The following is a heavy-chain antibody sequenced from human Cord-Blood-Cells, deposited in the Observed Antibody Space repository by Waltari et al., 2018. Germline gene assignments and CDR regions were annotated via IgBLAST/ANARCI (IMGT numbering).Heavy chain of an antibody. D-gene: IGHD3-16*01. J-gene: IGHJ4*02. Sequence: QVQLQQSGPGLVKPSQTLSLTCAISGDSVSSNSAAWNWIRQSPSRGLEWMGRTYYRTKWYNDYTVSVKSRITINPDTSKNQFSLQLNSVTPEDTALYYCARDFAGLGGLKIPYYFDYWGQGTLVTVSS. V-gene: IGHV6-1*01. CDR1: GDSVSSNSAA. CDR2: TYYRTKWYN. CDR3: ARDFAGLGGLKIPYYFDY.